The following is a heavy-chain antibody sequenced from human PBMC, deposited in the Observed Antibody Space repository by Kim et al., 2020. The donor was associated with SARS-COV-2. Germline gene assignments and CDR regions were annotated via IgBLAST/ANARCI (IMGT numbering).Heavy chain of an antibody. Sequence: SETLSLTCTVSGGSISSGDYYWNLIRQPPGKGLEWIGYIYYSGSTYYNPSLKSRVTISIDTSKIQFSLKLSSVTAADTAVYYCARGYDSSGYRLDYWGQGTLVTVSS. CDR3: ARGYDSSGYRLDY. D-gene: IGHD3-22*01. V-gene: IGHV4-30-4*01. CDR2: IYYSGST. J-gene: IGHJ4*02. CDR1: GGSISSGDYY.